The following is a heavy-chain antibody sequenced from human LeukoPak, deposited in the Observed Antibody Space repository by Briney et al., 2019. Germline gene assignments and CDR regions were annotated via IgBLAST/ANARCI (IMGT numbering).Heavy chain of an antibody. J-gene: IGHJ4*02. Sequence: GGSLRLSCAASGFTFSNYWMSWVRQAPGKGLEWVVNINQDGSEKYYVDSVRGRFTISRDNAENSLYLQMNSLRAEDTAVYYCARTWMYSNYFRGQGTLVTVSS. D-gene: IGHD4-11*01. V-gene: IGHV3-7*03. CDR3: ARTWMYSNYF. CDR1: GFTFSNYW. CDR2: INQDGSEK.